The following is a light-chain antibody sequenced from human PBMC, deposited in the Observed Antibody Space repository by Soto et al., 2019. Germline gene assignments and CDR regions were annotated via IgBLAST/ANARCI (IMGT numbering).Light chain of an antibody. CDR3: QQYNNWPQT. V-gene: IGKV3-15*01. J-gene: IGKJ1*01. CDR2: GAS. Sequence: EAVLTQSPATLSVSPGERATLCCRASQSVATNLAWYQQRPGQAPRLLIYGASKRAIGLPARFSGSGSGTEFTLTITSLQSEDFAVYYCQQYNNWPQTFGQGTKVEIK. CDR1: QSVATN.